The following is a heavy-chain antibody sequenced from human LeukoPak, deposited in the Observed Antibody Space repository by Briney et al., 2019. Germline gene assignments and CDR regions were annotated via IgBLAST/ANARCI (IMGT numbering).Heavy chain of an antibody. J-gene: IGHJ4*02. V-gene: IGHV1-18*01. Sequence: GASVKVSCKASGYTFTSYGISWVRQAPGQGLEWMGWISAYNGNTNYAQKPQGRVTMTTDTSSSTAYMELRSLRSDDTAVYYCARADIVVVPAAPDYWGQGTLVTVSS. CDR3: ARADIVVVPAAPDY. CDR2: ISAYNGNT. D-gene: IGHD2-2*01. CDR1: GYTFTSYG.